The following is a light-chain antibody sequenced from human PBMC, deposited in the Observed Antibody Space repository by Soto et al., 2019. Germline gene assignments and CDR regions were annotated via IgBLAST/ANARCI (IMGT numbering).Light chain of an antibody. J-gene: IGKJ2*01. CDR1: QTVEGW. CDR3: QQNKDDLYI. Sequence: DSQMTQSPSTLSASVGDRVIISCRASQTVEGWMAWYQQKPGKAPKLLMSDVSTLERGFPSRFSGSGSATELTLSLSGLHPDDVATYCVQQNKDDLYIFGQG. V-gene: IGKV1-5*01. CDR2: DVS.